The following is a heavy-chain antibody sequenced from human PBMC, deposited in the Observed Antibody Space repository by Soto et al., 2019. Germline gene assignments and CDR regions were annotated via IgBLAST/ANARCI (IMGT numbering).Heavy chain of an antibody. D-gene: IGHD3-3*01. V-gene: IGHV2-5*08. CDR2: IYWDDDK. CDR3: AHKRYDFWSGYYTPGYYYYMDV. J-gene: IGHJ6*03. Sequence: TLSFTCTVSGGSVSSGAYYWSWLRQPPGKALEWLALIYWDDDKRYSPSLKSRLTITKDTSKNQVVLTMTNMDPVDTATYYCAHKRYDFWSGYYTPGYYYYMDVWGKGTTVTVSS. CDR1: GGSVSSGAYY.